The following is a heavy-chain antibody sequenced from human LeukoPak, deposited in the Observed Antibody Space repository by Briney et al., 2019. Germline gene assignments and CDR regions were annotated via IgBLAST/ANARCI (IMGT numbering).Heavy chain of an antibody. CDR1: GLSFSDYY. V-gene: IGHV3-11*01. CDR3: VSRYCSGGSCYFDY. Sequence: GGSLRLSCAASGLSFSDYYMSWIRQAPGKGLEWVSYISSSGSTIYYADSVKGRFTISRDNAKNSLYLQMNSLRAEDTAVYYCVSRYCSGGSCYFDYWGQGTLVTVSS. D-gene: IGHD2-15*01. J-gene: IGHJ4*02. CDR2: ISSSGSTI.